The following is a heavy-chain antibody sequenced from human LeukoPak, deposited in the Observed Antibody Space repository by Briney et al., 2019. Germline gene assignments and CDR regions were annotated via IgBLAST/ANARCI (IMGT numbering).Heavy chain of an antibody. Sequence: PGGSLRLSCAASGFTFSSYGMHWVRQAPGKGLEWVAVIWYDGSNKYYADSVKGRFSISRDNSKNTLYLQMNSLRAEDTAVYYCAKFGAAAGNFDYWGQGTLVTVSS. J-gene: IGHJ4*02. CDR1: GFTFSSYG. D-gene: IGHD6-13*01. V-gene: IGHV3-33*06. CDR2: IWYDGSNK. CDR3: AKFGAAAGNFDY.